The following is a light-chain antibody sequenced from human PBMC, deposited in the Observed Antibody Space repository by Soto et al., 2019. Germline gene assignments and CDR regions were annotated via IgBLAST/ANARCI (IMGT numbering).Light chain of an antibody. V-gene: IGKV3-15*01. CDR3: QQYNNWPFT. CDR1: QSVSNN. Sequence: EIMMTQSPATLSVSPGERATLSCRASQSVSNNLAWYQQKPGQAPRLLIYYASTRATGIPARFSGSGSGTEFTLTISSLQSEDFALYYCQQYNNWPFTFGPGTKVDIK. J-gene: IGKJ3*01. CDR2: YAS.